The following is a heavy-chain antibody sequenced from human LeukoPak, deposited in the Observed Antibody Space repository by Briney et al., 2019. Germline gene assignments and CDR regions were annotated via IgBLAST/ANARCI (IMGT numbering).Heavy chain of an antibody. J-gene: IGHJ3*02. V-gene: IGHV4-4*07. CDR1: GDSISNYF. CDR3: ARDLDGVGAFDI. CDR2: IHPSGST. Sequence: SETLSLTCTVSGDSISNYFWSWIRQPAGKGLEWIGRIHPSGSTNYNPSLKSRVTLSVDTSKNQFSLKLSSVTAADAAVYYCARDLDGVGAFDIWGQGTMVTVSS. D-gene: IGHD5-24*01.